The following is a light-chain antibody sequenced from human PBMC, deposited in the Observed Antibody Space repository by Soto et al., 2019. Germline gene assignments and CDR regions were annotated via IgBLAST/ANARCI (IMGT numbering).Light chain of an antibody. V-gene: IGLV3-21*04. CDR3: QVWDSTSDHPV. CDR1: NIGSNT. CDR2: YDS. Sequence: SYELIQPPSVSVAPGKTARISCGGNNIGSNTVHWYQQKPGQAPVLVIYYDSDRPSGIPERFSGSNSRNTATLTISRVEAGDEADYFCQVWDSTSDHPVFGGGTKLTVL. J-gene: IGLJ2*01.